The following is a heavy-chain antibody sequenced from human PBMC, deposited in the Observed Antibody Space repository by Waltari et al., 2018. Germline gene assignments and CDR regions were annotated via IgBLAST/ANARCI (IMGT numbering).Heavy chain of an antibody. CDR3: ARRVSTKGAFEV. V-gene: IGHV1-69*02. Sequence: QVQLVQSGPEVKQPGSSVKVSCKSSGGPFSSVGLHWLRQAPGQGLEWMGKSIPMPGITDYEQKVQGRLRITADRSTTTGYMELRSLGTEDTAIYYCARRVSTKGAFEVWGRGTLVTVSP. CDR1: GGPFSSVG. J-gene: IGHJ3*01. D-gene: IGHD5-12*01. CDR2: SIPMPGIT.